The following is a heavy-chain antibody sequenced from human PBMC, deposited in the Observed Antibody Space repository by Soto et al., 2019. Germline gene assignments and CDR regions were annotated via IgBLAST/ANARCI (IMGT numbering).Heavy chain of an antibody. V-gene: IGHV4-4*02. CDR1: GGSISSSNW. CDR3: ARVVGGFYHGFEG. D-gene: IGHD2-2*01. Sequence: QVQLQESGPGLVKPSGTLSLTCAVSGGSISSSNWWSWVRQPPGKGLEWIGEIYHSGSTNYNPSLKCRVTISGNKSKNPFPPKPRSVTAADTAGDFRARVVGGFYHGFEGRGQGNTVTVSS. J-gene: IGHJ6*02. CDR2: IYHSGST.